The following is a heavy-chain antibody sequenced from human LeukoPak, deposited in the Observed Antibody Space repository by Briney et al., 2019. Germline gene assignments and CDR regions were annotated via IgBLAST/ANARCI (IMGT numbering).Heavy chain of an antibody. CDR3: AREFVVPAAIRRYFDY. CDR1: GGTFSSYA. J-gene: IGHJ4*02. V-gene: IGHV1-69*13. CDR2: IIPIFGTA. Sequence: GASVKVSCKASGGTFSSYAISWVRQAPGQGLEWMGGIIPIFGTANYAQKFQGRVTITADESTSTAYMELSSLRSEDTAVYYCAREFVVPAAIRRYFDYWGQGTLVIVSS. D-gene: IGHD2-2*02.